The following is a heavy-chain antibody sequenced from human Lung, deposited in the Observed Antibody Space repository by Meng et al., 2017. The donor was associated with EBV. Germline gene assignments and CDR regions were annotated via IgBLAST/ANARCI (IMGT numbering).Heavy chain of an antibody. CDR3: ARPSIAVAGWDY. D-gene: IGHD6-19*01. V-gene: IGHV4-30-4*01. J-gene: IGHJ2*01. Sequence: VPPQESGPGLVKPSQTLSLTCTVSGGSISSGDYYWSWIRQPPGKGLEWIGYIYYSGSTYYNPSLKSRVTISVDTSKNQFSLKLSSVTAADTAVYYCARPSIAVAGWDYWGRGTLVTVSS. CDR1: GGSISSGDYY. CDR2: IYYSGST.